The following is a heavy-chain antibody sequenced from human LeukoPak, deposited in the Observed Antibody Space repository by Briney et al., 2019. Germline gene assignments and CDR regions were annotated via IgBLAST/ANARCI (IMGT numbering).Heavy chain of an antibody. V-gene: IGHV3-30*02. CDR1: GFTLSSYG. CDR2: IRYDGSNK. J-gene: IGHJ4*02. CDR3: AKDSRIAAAGTIGQSYYFDY. Sequence: GGSLRLTCAATGFTLSSYGMHWVRQAPGKGLEWVEFIRYDGSNKYYADSVKGRFTISRDNSKNALYLQMNSLRAEDTAVYYCAKDSRIAAAGTIGQSYYFDYWGQGTLVTVSS. D-gene: IGHD6-13*01.